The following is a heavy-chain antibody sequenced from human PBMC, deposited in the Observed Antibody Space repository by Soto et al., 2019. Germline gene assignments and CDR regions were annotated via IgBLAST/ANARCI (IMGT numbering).Heavy chain of an antibody. CDR3: ARSKELELHPRGDWFDP. CDR2: IIPIFGTA. Sequence: SVKVSCKASGGTFSSYAISWVRQAPGQGLEWMGGIIPIFGTANYAQKFQGRVTITADESTSTAYMELSSLRSEDTAVYYCARSKELELHPRGDWFDPWGQGTLVTVSS. V-gene: IGHV1-69*13. J-gene: IGHJ5*02. CDR1: GGTFSSYA. D-gene: IGHD1-7*01.